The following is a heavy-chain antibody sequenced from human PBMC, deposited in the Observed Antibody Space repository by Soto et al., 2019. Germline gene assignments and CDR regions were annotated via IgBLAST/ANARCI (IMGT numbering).Heavy chain of an antibody. V-gene: IGHV4-61*01. Sequence: SETLSLTCTVSGGSVSSASYYWSWIRQPPGKGLEWIAYIYNIGTTNYNPSLKSRVTISVDTSKNQLSLRLSSVTAADTAVYYCASPPRYDYYYGMAVWGQGTTVTVSS. CDR2: IYNIGTT. J-gene: IGHJ6*02. CDR1: GGSVSSASYY. CDR3: ASPPRYDYYYGMAV.